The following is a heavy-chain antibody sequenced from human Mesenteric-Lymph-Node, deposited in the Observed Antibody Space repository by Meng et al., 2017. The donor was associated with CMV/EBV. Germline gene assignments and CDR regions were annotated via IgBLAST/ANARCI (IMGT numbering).Heavy chain of an antibody. Sequence: GESLKISCAASGFTVSSNYMSWVRQAPGKGLEWVSVIYSGGSTYYADSVKGRFTISRDNSKHTLYLQMNSLRAEDTAVYYCARDRRSIAARGSYYYYYYGMDVWGQGTTVTVSS. J-gene: IGHJ6*02. D-gene: IGHD6-6*01. CDR1: GFTVSSNY. CDR2: IYSGGST. CDR3: ARDRRSIAARGSYYYYYYGMDV. V-gene: IGHV3-66*02.